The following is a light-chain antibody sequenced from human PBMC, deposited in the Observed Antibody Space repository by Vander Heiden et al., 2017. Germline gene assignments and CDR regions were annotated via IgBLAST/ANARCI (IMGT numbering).Light chain of an antibody. V-gene: IGLV3-1*01. CDR3: QAWDSSTAIV. J-gene: IGLJ1*01. CDR1: KLGDKY. Sequence: SYELTQPPSASVSPGQTASITCSGDKLGDKYACWYQQKPGQSPVLVIYQDSKRPSGIPERFSGSNSGNTATLTISGTQAMDEADYYCQAWDSSTAIVFGTGTKVTVL. CDR2: QDS.